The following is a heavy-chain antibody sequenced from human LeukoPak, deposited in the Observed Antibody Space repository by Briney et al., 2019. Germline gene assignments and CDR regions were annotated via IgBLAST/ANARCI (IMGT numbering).Heavy chain of an antibody. CDR3: ARGRWGIAAAGTSY. CDR1: GDSISSYY. Sequence: SETLSLTCTGSGDSISSYYWSWIRQPPGKGLEWIGYIYYSGSTNYNPSLKSRVTMSVDTSKNQFSLRLSSVTAADTAVYYCARGRWGIAAAGTSYWGQGTLVAVSS. D-gene: IGHD6-13*01. V-gene: IGHV4-59*01. CDR2: IYYSGST. J-gene: IGHJ4*02.